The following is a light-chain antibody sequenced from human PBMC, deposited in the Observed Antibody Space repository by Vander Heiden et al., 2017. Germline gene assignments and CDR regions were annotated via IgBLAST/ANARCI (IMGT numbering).Light chain of an antibody. J-gene: IGKJ3*01. Sequence: DIQFTQFPSFPSASVGDRVTIPCRASQGISSYLAWYQQKPGKAPKLLIYAAASLQSGVPARCSGSGSGTEFTITISSLQHEDFATYYCQQLNSYLRFTFGPGTKVDIK. CDR2: AAA. CDR1: QGISSY. V-gene: IGKV1-9*01. CDR3: QQLNSYLRFT.